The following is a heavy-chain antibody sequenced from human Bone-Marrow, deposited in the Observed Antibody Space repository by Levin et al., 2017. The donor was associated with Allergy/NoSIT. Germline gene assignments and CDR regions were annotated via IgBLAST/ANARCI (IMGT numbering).Heavy chain of an antibody. CDR3: ARVAPRGEWEVLDY. J-gene: IGHJ4*02. D-gene: IGHD1-26*01. CDR2: IWHDGSNE. Sequence: GGSLRLSCAASGFTFSSYGMHWVRQPPGKGLEWVAVIWHDGSNEDYADGVKGRFTISRDNSNNMLFLQMNNVRVEDTAVYYCARVAPRGEWEVLDYWGQGALVTVSS. CDR1: GFTFSSYG. V-gene: IGHV3-33*01.